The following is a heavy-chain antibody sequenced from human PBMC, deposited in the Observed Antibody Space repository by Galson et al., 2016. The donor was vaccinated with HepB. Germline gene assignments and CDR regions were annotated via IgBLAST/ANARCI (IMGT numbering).Heavy chain of an antibody. V-gene: IGHV4-4*02. CDR1: GASISDSNW. CDR2: IYHTGTR. J-gene: IGHJ5*02. CDR3: ARASVIPGARMIFDP. D-gene: IGHD2-2*01. Sequence: ETLSLTCTVSGASISDSNWWTWVRQVPEKGLEWLGEIYHTGTRNNNPFSSSRFTLSVDKSRNQFSLNVTSVTAADTAVYYCARASVIPGARMIFDPWGQGTLVTVSS.